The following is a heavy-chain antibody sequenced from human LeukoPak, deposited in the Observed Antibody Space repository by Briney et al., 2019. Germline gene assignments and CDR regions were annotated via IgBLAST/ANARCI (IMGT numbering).Heavy chain of an antibody. CDR1: GGSISSGGYY. V-gene: IGHV4-31*03. D-gene: IGHD6-19*01. CDR3: ARDSSGVRSNWFDP. Sequence: SETLSLTCTVSGGSISSGGYYWSWIRQHPGKGLEWIGYIYYSGSTYYNPSLKSRVTISVDTSKNQFSLKLSSVTAADTAVYYCARDSSGVRSNWFDPWGQGTLVTVSS. CDR2: IYYSGST. J-gene: IGHJ5*02.